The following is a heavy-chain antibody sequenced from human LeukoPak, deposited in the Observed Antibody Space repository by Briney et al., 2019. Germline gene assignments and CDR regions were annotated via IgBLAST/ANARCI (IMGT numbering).Heavy chain of an antibody. D-gene: IGHD6-6*01. V-gene: IGHV1-69*05. Sequence: AASVKVSCKASGGTFSSYAISWVRQAPGQGLEWMGGIIPIFGTANYAQKFQGRVTITTDESTSTAYMELSSLRSEDTAVYYCASTYSSSFSGDYWGQGTLVTVSS. J-gene: IGHJ4*02. CDR2: IIPIFGTA. CDR3: ASTYSSSFSGDY. CDR1: GGTFSSYA.